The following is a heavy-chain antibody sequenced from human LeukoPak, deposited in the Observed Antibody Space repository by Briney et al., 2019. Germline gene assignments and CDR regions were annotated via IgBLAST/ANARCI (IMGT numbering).Heavy chain of an antibody. D-gene: IGHD6-19*01. V-gene: IGHV3-23*01. CDR3: ARALYSSGWYYFDY. CDR2: ISGSGGST. CDR1: GFTFSSYA. J-gene: IGHJ4*02. Sequence: GGSLRLSCAASGFTFSSYAMSWVRQAPGKGLEWVSAISGSGGSTYYADSVKGRFTISRDNAKNSLYLQMNSLRAEDTAVYYCARALYSSGWYYFDYWGQGTLVTVSS.